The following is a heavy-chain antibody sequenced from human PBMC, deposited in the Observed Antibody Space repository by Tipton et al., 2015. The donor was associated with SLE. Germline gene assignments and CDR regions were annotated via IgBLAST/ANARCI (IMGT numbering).Heavy chain of an antibody. Sequence: LRLSCTVSGGSISSSSYYWGWIRQPPGKGLEWIGSIFYSGSTYYNPSLKSRVTISVDTSKNLFSLKLSSVTAADTAVYYCARMSSGWSVGAFDIWGQGRMVTVSS. CDR1: GGSISSSSYY. D-gene: IGHD6-13*01. CDR3: ARMSSGWSVGAFDI. V-gene: IGHV4-39*07. CDR2: IFYSGST. J-gene: IGHJ3*02.